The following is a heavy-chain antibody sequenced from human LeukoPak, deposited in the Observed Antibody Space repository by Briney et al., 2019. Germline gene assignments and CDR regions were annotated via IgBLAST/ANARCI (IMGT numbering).Heavy chain of an antibody. CDR2: SNDSGGT. D-gene: IGHD1-20*01. J-gene: IGHJ6*03. Sequence: PSETLSLTCAVYGGTFSGYYWSWLRQPPGKRLEWVGESNDSGGTNYNPSLKSRVTISADKSKNQISLKMTSVTAADTAVYYCARDRITGATRDYYYYYMDVWGKGTTVTVSS. CDR1: GGTFSGYY. V-gene: IGHV4-34*01. CDR3: ARDRITGATRDYYYYYMDV.